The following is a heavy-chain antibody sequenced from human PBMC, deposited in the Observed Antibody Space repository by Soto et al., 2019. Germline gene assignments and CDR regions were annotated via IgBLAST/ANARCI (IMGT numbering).Heavy chain of an antibody. Sequence: PSETLSLTCTVSGGSISSYYWSWIRQPPGKGLEWIGYIYYSGSTNYNPSLKSRVTISVDTSKHQFSLKLSSVTAADTAVYYCARRYYYDSSGYYPAFDYWGQGTLVTVSS. D-gene: IGHD3-22*01. V-gene: IGHV4-59*01. CDR2: IYYSGST. CDR3: ARRYYYDSSGYYPAFDY. J-gene: IGHJ4*02. CDR1: GGSISSYY.